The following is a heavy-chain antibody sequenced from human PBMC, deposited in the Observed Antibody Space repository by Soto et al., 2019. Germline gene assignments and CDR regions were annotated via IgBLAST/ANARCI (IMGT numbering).Heavy chain of an antibody. Sequence: EVQLVESGGGLVQPGGSLRLSCAASGFTFSTYAMHWVRQAPGTGLEYVSAITSSGGNTDYASYVKGRFTISRDNSKNTLYLQMGGLRAEDMAVYYCARRIPFVYGMDVWGQGTTVTFSS. V-gene: IGHV3-64*01. CDR1: GFTFSTYA. D-gene: IGHD2-21*01. CDR2: ITSSGGNT. CDR3: ARRIPFVYGMDV. J-gene: IGHJ6*02.